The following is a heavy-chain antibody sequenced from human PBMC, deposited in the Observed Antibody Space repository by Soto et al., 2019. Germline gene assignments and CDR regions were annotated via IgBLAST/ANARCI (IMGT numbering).Heavy chain of an antibody. J-gene: IGHJ5*02. CDR1: CGSISSGGYS. Sequence: SETLSLTCAVSCGSISSGGYSWSWIRQPPGKGLEWIGYIYHSGSTYYNPSLKSRVTISVDRSKNQFSLKLSSVTAADTAVYYCARAALRFLEWFDPWGQGTLVTVSS. V-gene: IGHV4-30-2*01. CDR3: ARAALRFLEWFDP. D-gene: IGHD3-3*01. CDR2: IYHSGST.